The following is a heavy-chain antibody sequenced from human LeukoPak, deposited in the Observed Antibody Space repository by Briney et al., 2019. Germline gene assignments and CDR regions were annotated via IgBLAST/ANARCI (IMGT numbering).Heavy chain of an antibody. CDR1: GGSISSYY. CDR2: IYYSGST. Sequence: PSETLSLTCTVSGGSISSYYWSWIRQPPGKGLEWIGYIYYSGSTNYNPSLKSRVTISVDTSKNQFSLKLSSVTAADTAVYYCAKLYYDSSGPCYWGQGTLVTVSS. CDR3: AKLYYDSSGPCY. D-gene: IGHD3-22*01. V-gene: IGHV4-59*01. J-gene: IGHJ4*02.